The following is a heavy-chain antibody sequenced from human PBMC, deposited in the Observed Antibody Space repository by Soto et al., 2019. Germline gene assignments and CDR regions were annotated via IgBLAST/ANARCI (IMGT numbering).Heavy chain of an antibody. CDR2: TYYRSKWYN. Sequence: SQTLSLTCAISGDSVSSNSAAWNWIRQSPSRGLEWLGRTYYRSKWYNDYAVSVKSRITINPDTSKNQFSLQLNSVTPEDTAVYNCARDPMFRGVHTYTCFAPWGQGTLVT. V-gene: IGHV6-1*01. D-gene: IGHD3-10*01. J-gene: IGHJ5*02. CDR1: GDSVSSNSAA. CDR3: ARDPMFRGVHTYTCFAP.